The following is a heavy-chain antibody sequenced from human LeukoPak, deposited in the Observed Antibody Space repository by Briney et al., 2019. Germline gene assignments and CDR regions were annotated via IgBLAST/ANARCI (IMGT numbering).Heavy chain of an antibody. CDR2: INHSGST. V-gene: IGHV4-30-4*08. D-gene: IGHD2-2*03. CDR1: GGSISSGGYY. CDR3: ARSAAGYCSSTSCHNWFDP. J-gene: IGHJ5*02. Sequence: SQTLSLTCTVSGGSISSGGYYWRWIRQPPGKGLEWIGEINHSGSTNYNPSLKSRVTISVDTSKNQFSLKLSSVTAADTAVYYCARSAAGYCSSTSCHNWFDPWGQGTLVTVSS.